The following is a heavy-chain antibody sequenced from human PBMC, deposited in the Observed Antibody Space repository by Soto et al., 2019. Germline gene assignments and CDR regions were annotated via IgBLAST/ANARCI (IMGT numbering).Heavy chain of an antibody. CDR1: GFTFSSYW. V-gene: IGHV3-74*01. J-gene: IGHJ6*02. D-gene: IGHD3-22*01. CDR3: ARPTQGIGSGYSHYYGMDV. Sequence: GGSLRLSCAASGFTFSSYWMHWVRQAPGKGLVWVSRINSDGSSTSYADSVKGRFTISRDNAKNTLYLQMNSLRAEDTAVYYCARPTQGIGSGYSHYYGMDVWGQGTTVTVSS. CDR2: INSDGSST.